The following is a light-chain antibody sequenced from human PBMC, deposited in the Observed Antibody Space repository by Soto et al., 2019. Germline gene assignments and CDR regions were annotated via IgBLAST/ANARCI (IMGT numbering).Light chain of an antibody. Sequence: QSVLTQPPSVSRAPGQRVTISCTGSSSNIGAGYDVHWYQQLPGTASKLLIYGNSNRPSGVPDRFSASKSGTSASLAITGLQAEDEADCYCQSYDISLSVVVFGGGTKLTVL. CDR3: QSYDISLSVVV. CDR2: GNS. V-gene: IGLV1-40*01. CDR1: SSNIGAGYD. J-gene: IGLJ2*01.